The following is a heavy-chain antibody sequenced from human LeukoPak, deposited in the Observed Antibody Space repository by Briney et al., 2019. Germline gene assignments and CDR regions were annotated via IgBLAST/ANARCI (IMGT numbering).Heavy chain of an antibody. CDR3: AKDLEGGIVGASELDY. CDR1: GFTFSSYG. V-gene: IGHV3-30*02. Sequence: SGGSLRLSCAASGFTFSSYGMHWVRQAPGKGLEWVAFIRYDGSNKYYADSVKGRFTISRDNSRNTLYLQMNSLRAEDTAVYYCAKDLEGGIVGASELDYWGQGTLVTVSS. J-gene: IGHJ4*02. D-gene: IGHD1-26*01. CDR2: IRYDGSNK.